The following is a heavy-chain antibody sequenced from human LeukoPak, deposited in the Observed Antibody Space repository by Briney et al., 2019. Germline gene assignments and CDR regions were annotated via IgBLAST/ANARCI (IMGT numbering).Heavy chain of an antibody. Sequence: SQTLSLTCTVSGGSISSGGSYWSWIRQHPGTGLEWIGYIYYSGSTYYNPSLKSRVTISVDTSKNQFSLKLSSVTAADTAVYYCASEGSYGDYYFDYWGQGTLVTVSS. CDR1: GGSISSGGSY. J-gene: IGHJ4*02. V-gene: IGHV4-31*03. CDR2: IYYSGST. D-gene: IGHD4-17*01. CDR3: ASEGSYGDYYFDY.